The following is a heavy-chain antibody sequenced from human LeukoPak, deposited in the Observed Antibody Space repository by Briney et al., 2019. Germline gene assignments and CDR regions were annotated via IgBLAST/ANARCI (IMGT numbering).Heavy chain of an antibody. Sequence: PGGSLRLSCAASGFTFSSYEMNWVRQAPGKGLEWVSYISSNGSPIFYADSVKGRFTISRDNAKNSLYLQMNSLRAEDTAVYYCARGDYGDYHSVEYLQHWGQGTLVTVSS. CDR3: ARGDYGDYHSVEYLQH. CDR1: GFTFSSYE. J-gene: IGHJ1*01. CDR2: ISSNGSPI. V-gene: IGHV3-48*03. D-gene: IGHD4-17*01.